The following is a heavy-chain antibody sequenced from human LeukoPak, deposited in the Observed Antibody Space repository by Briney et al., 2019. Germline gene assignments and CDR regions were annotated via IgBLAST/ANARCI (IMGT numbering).Heavy chain of an antibody. CDR1: GFTFSSYA. Sequence: GGSLRLSCAASGFTFSSYAMSWVRQAPGKGLERVSVISGSGGSTYYADSVKGRFTISRDNAKNTLYLQMNSLRAEDTAVYYCAKNGCSSTSCYVGDYWGQGTLVTVSS. J-gene: IGHJ4*02. CDR2: ISGSGGST. D-gene: IGHD2-2*01. CDR3: AKNGCSSTSCYVGDY. V-gene: IGHV3-23*01.